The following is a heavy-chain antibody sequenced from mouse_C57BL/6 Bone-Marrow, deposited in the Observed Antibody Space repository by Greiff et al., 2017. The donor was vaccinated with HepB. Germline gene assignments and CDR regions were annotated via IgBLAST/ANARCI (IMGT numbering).Heavy chain of an antibody. J-gene: IGHJ3*01. D-gene: IGHD2-4*01. V-gene: IGHV1-69*01. CDR1: GYTFTSYW. CDR3: ARRGDYDRAWFAY. Sequence: QVQLQQPGAELVKPGASVKLSCKASGYTFTSYWMHWVKQRPGQGLEWIGEIDPSDSYTNYNQKFKGKSTLTVDKSSSTAYMQRSSLTSEDSAVYYCARRGDYDRAWFAYWGQGTLVTVSA. CDR2: IDPSDSYT.